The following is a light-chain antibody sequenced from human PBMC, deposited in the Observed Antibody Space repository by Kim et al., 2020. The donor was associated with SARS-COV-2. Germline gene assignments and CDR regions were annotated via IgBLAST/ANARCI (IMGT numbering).Light chain of an antibody. CDR2: LNSDGNY. Sequence: LVLTQSPSASASLGASVKLTCTLSSGHSSYAIAWHQQQPAKGPRYLMKLNSDGNYIKGDGIPYRFSGSSSGAERYLSISSLQSEDEADYYCQTWGPGIRVFGGGTQLTVL. CDR3: QTWGPGIRV. V-gene: IGLV4-69*01. CDR1: SGHSSYA. J-gene: IGLJ3*02.